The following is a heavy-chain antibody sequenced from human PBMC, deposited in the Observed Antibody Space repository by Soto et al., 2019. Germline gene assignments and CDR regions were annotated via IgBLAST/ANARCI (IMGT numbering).Heavy chain of an antibody. Sequence: SQTLSLTCAISGDSVSSNSAAWNWIRQSPSRGLEWLGRTYYRSKWYNDYAVSVKSRITINPDTSRNQFSLQLNSVTPEDTAVYYCSSAGLAGSYYFDYWGQGTLVTVSS. D-gene: IGHD1-26*01. V-gene: IGHV6-1*01. CDR2: TYYRSKWYN. J-gene: IGHJ4*02. CDR1: GDSVSSNSAA. CDR3: SSAGLAGSYYFDY.